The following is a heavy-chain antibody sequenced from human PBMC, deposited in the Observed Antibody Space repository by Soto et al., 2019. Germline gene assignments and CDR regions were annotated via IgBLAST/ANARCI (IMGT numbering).Heavy chain of an antibody. CDR3: ARGVPAAGTDWFDP. CDR2: VSSTGSS. CDR1: GDSISSYY. D-gene: IGHD6-13*01. J-gene: IGHJ5*02. Sequence: PSETLSLTCTVSGDSISSYYWSWIRHSAEKRLEWIGRVSSTGSSYYNPSLKSRVTISVDTSKNQVSLNLTSVTAADTAVYYCARGVPAAGTDWFDPWGQGTLVTVSS. V-gene: IGHV4-4*07.